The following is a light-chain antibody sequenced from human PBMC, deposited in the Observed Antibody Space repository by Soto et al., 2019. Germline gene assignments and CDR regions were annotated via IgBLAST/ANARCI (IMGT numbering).Light chain of an antibody. CDR1: SSNIGAGYD. Sequence: QSVLTQPPSVSGAPGQRVTISCTGSSSNIGAGYDVHWYQQLPGRAPKLLIYGTTNRPSGVPDRFSGSKSGTSASLAITGLHAEDEADYYCLSFDSSLSVVFGGGTKLTVL. J-gene: IGLJ2*01. V-gene: IGLV1-40*01. CDR2: GTT. CDR3: LSFDSSLSVV.